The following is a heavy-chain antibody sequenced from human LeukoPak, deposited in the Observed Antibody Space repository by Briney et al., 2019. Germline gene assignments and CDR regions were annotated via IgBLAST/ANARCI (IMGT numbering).Heavy chain of an antibody. CDR1: GYTFTSYY. CDR2: INPSGGST. J-gene: IGHJ5*02. V-gene: IGHV1-46*01. Sequence: ASVKVSCKASGYTFTSYYMHWVRQAPGQGLEWMGLINPSGGSTSYAQKFQGRVTMTRDTSTSTVYMELSSLRSEDTAVYYCARAAVAGESSYNWFDPWGQGTLVTVSS. D-gene: IGHD6-19*01. CDR3: ARAAVAGESSYNWFDP.